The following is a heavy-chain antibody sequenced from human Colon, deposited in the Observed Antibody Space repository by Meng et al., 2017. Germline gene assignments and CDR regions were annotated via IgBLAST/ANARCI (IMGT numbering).Heavy chain of an antibody. CDR1: GGSISSTNW. CDR2: ISQSGSS. Sequence: QVHLQESRPGLVKPSGPLSLTCAVSGGSISSTNWWSWIRQPPGKGLEWIGEISQSGSSNYNPSLKSRVTMSLDKFKNHFFLNLSSVSAADTAVYYCAREDGSIGFTPAGQWGQGTLVTVSS. V-gene: IGHV4-4*02. CDR3: AREDGSIGFTPAGQ. J-gene: IGHJ1*01. D-gene: IGHD1-26*01.